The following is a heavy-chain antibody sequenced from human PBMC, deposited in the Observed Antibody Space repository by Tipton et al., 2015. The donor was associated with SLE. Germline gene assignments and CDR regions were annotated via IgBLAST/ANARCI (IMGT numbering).Heavy chain of an antibody. D-gene: IGHD3-10*01. CDR1: GGSISSHC. J-gene: IGHJ5*02. CDR2: IHYSGST. Sequence: TLSLTCTVSGGSISSHCWSWVRQPPGKGLEWIGYIHYSGSTNYNPSLKSRLTLSLDMSNSQFSLRVRSVTAADTAVYYCARRGHGSGTWGQGTLVTVSS. V-gene: IGHV4-59*08. CDR3: ARRGHGSGT.